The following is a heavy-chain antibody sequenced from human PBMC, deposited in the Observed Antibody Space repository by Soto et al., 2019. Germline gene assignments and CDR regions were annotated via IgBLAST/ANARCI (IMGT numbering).Heavy chain of an antibody. CDR1: GCSISSGGYS. J-gene: IGHJ5*02. D-gene: IGHD3-3*01. CDR2: IYHSGST. Sequence: SETLSLTCAVSGCSISSGGYSWSWIRQPPGKGLEWIGYIYHSGSTYYNPSLKSRVTISVDRSKNQFSLKLSSVTAADTAVYYCARGSVDFWSGSQTGNWFDPWGKGTLVTVSS. CDR3: ARGSVDFWSGSQTGNWFDP. V-gene: IGHV4-30-2*01.